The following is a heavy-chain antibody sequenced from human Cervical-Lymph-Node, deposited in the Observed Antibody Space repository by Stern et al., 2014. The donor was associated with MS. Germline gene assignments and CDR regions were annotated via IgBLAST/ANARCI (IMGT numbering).Heavy chain of an antibody. D-gene: IGHD5-24*01. CDR2: IIPIFGTA. CDR3: ARGLSDGYNAEFYY. CDR1: GGTFSSYA. Sequence: VQLVESGAEVKKPGSSVKVSCKASGGTFSSYAIRWVRQAPGQGLEWMGGIIPIFGTANYAQKFQGRVTIPADESTSTAYMELSSLRSEDTAVYYCARGLSDGYNAEFYYWGQGTLFTVSS. V-gene: IGHV1-69*01. J-gene: IGHJ4*02.